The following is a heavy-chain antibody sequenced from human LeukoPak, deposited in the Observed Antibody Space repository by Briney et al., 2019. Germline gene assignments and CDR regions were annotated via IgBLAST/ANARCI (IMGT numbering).Heavy chain of an antibody. D-gene: IGHD1-1*01. CDR1: GYARTELS. CDR2: FDPEDDQT. V-gene: IGHV1-24*01. Sequence: ASVKVSCKVSGYARTELSMHWVRQAPGKGPEWMGSFDPEDDQTIYAQNFQGRVTMTEDTSTDTAYMELRSLRSEDTAMYFCATLPNFETGLDSWGQGTLVTVSS. CDR3: ATLPNFETGLDS. J-gene: IGHJ4*02.